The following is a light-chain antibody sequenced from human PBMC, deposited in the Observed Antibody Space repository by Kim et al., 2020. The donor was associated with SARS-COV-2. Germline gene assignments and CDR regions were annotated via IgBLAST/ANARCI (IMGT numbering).Light chain of an antibody. V-gene: IGLV2-14*03. CDR3: NSCTTSSTWV. CDR2: DVI. CDR1: ISDVGNYDY. J-gene: IGLJ1*01. Sequence: QPLAHSCTGTISDVGNYDYVSWFQQHPDKTPTILLYDVINRPSAVSNRFSASKSGNTASLTISGLHAEDEADYYCNSCTTSSTWVFGTGTKVTVL.